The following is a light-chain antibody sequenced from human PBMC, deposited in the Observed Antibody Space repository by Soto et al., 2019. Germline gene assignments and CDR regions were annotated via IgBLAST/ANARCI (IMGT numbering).Light chain of an antibody. CDR1: QSVSSTY. Sequence: EIVLTQSPGTLSLSPGERATLSCRASQSVSSTYLAWYQQKPGQAPRLLIYGASSRATGIPDRFSGSGSGTDFTLTIIRLEPEDFAVYYCQQCGSSPPFTFGPGTKVDIK. CDR3: QQCGSSPPFT. CDR2: GAS. V-gene: IGKV3-20*01. J-gene: IGKJ3*01.